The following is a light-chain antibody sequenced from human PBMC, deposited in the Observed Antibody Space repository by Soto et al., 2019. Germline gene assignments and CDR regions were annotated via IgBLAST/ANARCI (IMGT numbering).Light chain of an antibody. J-gene: IGLJ1*01. CDR3: HAWDSSTGD. CDR2: QDS. V-gene: IGLV3-1*01. Sequence: SYELTQPPSVSVSPGQTASITCSGATLGDKYACWYQQKPGQSPVLVIYQDSKRPSGIPERLSGSISGNTATLTISGTQAMDEGDHYSHAWDSSTGDFGTGTKVAVL. CDR1: TLGDKY.